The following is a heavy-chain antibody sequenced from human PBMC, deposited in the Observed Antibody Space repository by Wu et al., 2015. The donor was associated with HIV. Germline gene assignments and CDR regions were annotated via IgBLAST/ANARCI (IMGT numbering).Heavy chain of an antibody. CDR3: ATKRKGDYGIXS. V-gene: IGHV1-69*13. D-gene: IGHD4-17*01. J-gene: IGHJ4*02. CDR2: ITPIFGTS. CDR1: GGTFNSYA. Sequence: QVHLVQSGAEVKKPGSSVKVSCKASGGTFNSYAISWVRQAPGPGLEWMGRITPIFGTSNYAQRFQDKSHPYRGRKSTKAQPTXRAEQPERSEDTAPMYYCATKRKGDYGIXSWGQGTLGQTVSS.